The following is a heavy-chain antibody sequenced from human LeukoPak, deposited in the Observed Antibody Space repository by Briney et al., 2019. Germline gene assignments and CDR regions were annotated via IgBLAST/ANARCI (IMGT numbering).Heavy chain of an antibody. CDR3: VRITMIVVVMKNDAFDI. J-gene: IGHJ3*02. Sequence: GGSLRLSCAASGFTVSSNYMSWVRQAPGKGLEWVSVIYSGGSTYYADSVKGRFTISRDNSKNTLYLQMNSLRAEDTAVYYCVRITMIVVVMKNDAFDIWGQGTMVTVSS. CDR2: IYSGGST. CDR1: GFTVSSNY. D-gene: IGHD3-22*01. V-gene: IGHV3-66*01.